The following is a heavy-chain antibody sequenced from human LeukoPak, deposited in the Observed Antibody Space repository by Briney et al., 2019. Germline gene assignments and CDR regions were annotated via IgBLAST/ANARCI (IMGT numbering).Heavy chain of an antibody. CDR3: AREVARPNFFDY. CDR2: IRFDGSNK. D-gene: IGHD6-6*01. CDR1: GFTFSNFG. V-gene: IGHV3-30*02. J-gene: IGHJ4*02. Sequence: GGSLRLSCAASGFTFSNFGMHWVRQAPGKGLEWVAFIRFDGSNKYYRDSVKGRFTISRDNSKNTLYLQMNSLRAEDTAVYFCAREVARPNFFDYWGQGTLVTVSS.